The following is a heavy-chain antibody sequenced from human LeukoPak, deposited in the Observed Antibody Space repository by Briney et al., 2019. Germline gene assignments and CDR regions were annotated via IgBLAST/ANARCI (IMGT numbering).Heavy chain of an antibody. V-gene: IGHV1-18*01. CDR2: ISTYNGNT. CDR3: ARDIGDEADY. J-gene: IGHJ4*02. Sequence: GASVKVSCKAFGYTFTSYGISWVRQAPGQGLEWMGWISTYNGNTNSAQKLQGRLTMTTDTSTSTAYMELRSLRSDDTAVYYCARDIGDEADYWGQGTLVTVSS. D-gene: IGHD4-17*01. CDR1: GYTFTSYG.